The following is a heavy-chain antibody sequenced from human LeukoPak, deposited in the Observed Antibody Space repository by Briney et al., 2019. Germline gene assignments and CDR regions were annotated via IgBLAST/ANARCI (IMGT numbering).Heavy chain of an antibody. CDR3: TRDRRYCRNSDCYHYYMDV. J-gene: IGHJ6*03. CDR1: GGTFNSYP. CDR2: IMPSLCPT. Sequence: GASVKVSCKASGGTFNSYPINWVRQAPGRGLEWMGGIMPSLCPTNYAQKFQGRVTITADESTSTVYMDLSSLRSEDTAVYYCTRDRRYCRNSDCYHYYMDVWGGGTTVTVSS. D-gene: IGHD2-8*01. V-gene: IGHV1-69*13.